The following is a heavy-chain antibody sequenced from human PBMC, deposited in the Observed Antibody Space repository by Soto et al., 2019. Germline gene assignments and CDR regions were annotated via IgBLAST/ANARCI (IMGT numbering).Heavy chain of an antibody. J-gene: IGHJ6*03. V-gene: IGHV5-51*01. CDR2: IYPGDSDT. CDR3: ARHPLCFGDPPGYYMDV. CDR1: GYSFTSYW. D-gene: IGHD3-10*01. Sequence: PRESLKISCKGSGYSFTSYWIGWVRQMPGKGLEWMGIIYPGDSDTRYSPSFQGQVTISADKSISTAYLQWSSLKASDTAMYYCARHPLCFGDPPGYYMDVWGKGTTVTVPS.